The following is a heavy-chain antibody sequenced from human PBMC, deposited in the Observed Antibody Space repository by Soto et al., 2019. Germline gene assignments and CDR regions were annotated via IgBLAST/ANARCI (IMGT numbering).Heavy chain of an antibody. CDR1: GFTFSDHF. CDR3: ARVPKGVVVAANDY. V-gene: IGHV3-11*01. Sequence: QVQLVESGGGLVKPGGSLRLSCAASGFTFSDHFMSWIRQAPGQGLEWVSYVSRSGSSIYYADSVKGRFTRSRDNAKNSLYLQMNSLRAEDTAVYYCARVPKGVVVAANDYWGQGSLVTVSS. D-gene: IGHD2-15*01. J-gene: IGHJ4*02. CDR2: VSRSGSSI.